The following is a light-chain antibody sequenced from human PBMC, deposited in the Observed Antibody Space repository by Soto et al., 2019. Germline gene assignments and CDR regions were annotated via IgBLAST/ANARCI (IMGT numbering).Light chain of an antibody. V-gene: IGKV3-15*01. CDR1: QSPRNN. CDR3: QQYSTSPRT. Sequence: EIVMTQSPATLSVSPGDRATLSCRASQSPRNNLAWFQQKPGQAPRLLLYGASTRATGIPARFSGSGSGTEFTLTISSLQSEDFAVYFCQQYSTSPRTFGQGTRLEIK. J-gene: IGKJ2*01. CDR2: GAS.